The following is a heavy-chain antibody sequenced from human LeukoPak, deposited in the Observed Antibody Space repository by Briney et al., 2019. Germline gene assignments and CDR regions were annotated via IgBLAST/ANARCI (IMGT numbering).Heavy chain of an antibody. CDR3: ARDLSVWSGTFDI. J-gene: IGHJ3*02. Sequence: GGSLRLSCAASGFTFSSYSMNWVRQAPGKGLEWVSYISSSSSTIYYADSVKGRFTISRDNAENSLYLQMNSLRAEDTAVYYCARDLSVWSGTFDIWGQGTMVTVSS. V-gene: IGHV3-48*01. D-gene: IGHD3-3*01. CDR1: GFTFSSYS. CDR2: ISSSSSTI.